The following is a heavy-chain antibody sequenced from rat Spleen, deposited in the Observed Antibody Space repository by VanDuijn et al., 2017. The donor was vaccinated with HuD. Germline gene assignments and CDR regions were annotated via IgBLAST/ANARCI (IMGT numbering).Heavy chain of an antibody. J-gene: IGHJ4*01. CDR3: ARQHYSSYIYYYVMDA. CDR2: ISYDGSST. D-gene: IGHD1-2*01. CDR1: GFTFSDYY. Sequence: EVQLVESDGGLVQPGRSLKLSCAASGFTFSDYYMAWVRQAPTKGLEWVATISYDGSSTYYRDSVKGRFTISRDNAKSTLYLQMDSLRSEDTATYYCARQHYSSYIYYYVMDAWGQGASVTVSS. V-gene: IGHV5-29*01.